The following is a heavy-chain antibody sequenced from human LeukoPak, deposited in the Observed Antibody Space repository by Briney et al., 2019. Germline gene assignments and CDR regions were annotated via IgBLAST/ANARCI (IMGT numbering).Heavy chain of an antibody. Sequence: SETLSLTCTVSGGSISSSSYYWGWSRQPRGKGLEWIVSIYYSGSTYYNPSLKSRVTISVYKAKNLFSLKLRAVTAADTAVYYCARRRSGWYLVDYWGQGTLVTVSS. CDR1: GGSISSSSYY. J-gene: IGHJ4*02. CDR2: IYYSGST. CDR3: ARRRSGWYLVDY. V-gene: IGHV4-39*01. D-gene: IGHD6-19*01.